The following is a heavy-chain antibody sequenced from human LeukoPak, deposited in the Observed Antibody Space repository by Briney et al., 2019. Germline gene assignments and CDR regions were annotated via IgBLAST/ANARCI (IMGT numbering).Heavy chain of an antibody. CDR2: INTNTGIP. V-gene: IGHV7-4-1*02. CDR3: ARFDYGGNSAAEDFDY. J-gene: IGHJ4*02. CDR1: GYTFTSYA. Sequence: GASVKVSCKASGYTFTSYAMNWVRQAPGQGLEWMGWINTNTGIPTYAQGFTGRFVFSLDTSVSTAYLQISSLKAEDTAVYYCARFDYGGNSAAEDFDYWGQGTLVTVSS. D-gene: IGHD4-23*01.